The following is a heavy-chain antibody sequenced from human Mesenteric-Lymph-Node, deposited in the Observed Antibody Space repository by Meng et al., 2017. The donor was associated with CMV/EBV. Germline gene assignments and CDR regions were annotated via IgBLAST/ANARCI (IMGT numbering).Heavy chain of an antibody. J-gene: IGHJ4*02. CDR2: INHSGST. V-gene: IGHV4-34*01. CDR3: ARVAYRWGGDCSYFDY. D-gene: IGHD2-21*02. CDR1: GGSFSGYY. Sequence: SETLSLTCAVYGGSFSGYYWSWIRQPPGKGLEWIGEINHSGSTNYNPSLKSRVTISVDTSKNQFSLKPSSVTAADTAVYYCARVAYRWGGDCSYFDYWGQGTLVTVSS.